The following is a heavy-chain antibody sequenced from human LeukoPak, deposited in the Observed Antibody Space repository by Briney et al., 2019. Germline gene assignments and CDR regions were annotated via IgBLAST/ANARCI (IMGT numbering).Heavy chain of an antibody. D-gene: IGHD3-9*01. Sequence: GGSLRLSCTASGFTFGDYAMSWFRQAPGKGLEWVGFIRSKAYGGTTEYAASVKGRFTISRDDSKSIAYLQMNSLKTEDTAVYYCTRDRGLRYFDWLLFDYWGQGTLVIVSS. CDR2: IRSKAYGGTT. CDR3: TRDRGLRYFDWLLFDY. V-gene: IGHV3-49*03. CDR1: GFTFGDYA. J-gene: IGHJ4*02.